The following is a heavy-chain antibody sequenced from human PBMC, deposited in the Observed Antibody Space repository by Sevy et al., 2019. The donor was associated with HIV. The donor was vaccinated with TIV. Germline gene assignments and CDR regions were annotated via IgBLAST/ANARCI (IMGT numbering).Heavy chain of an antibody. Sequence: ASVKVSCKVSGYTLTELSMHWVRQAPGKGLEWMGGFDPEDGETIYAQKFQGRDTMTEDTSTDKAYMELSSLRSENTAVYYCATGTVVTPPDYYYGMDVWGQGTTVTVSS. D-gene: IGHD2-21*02. V-gene: IGHV1-24*01. CDR1: GYTLTELS. J-gene: IGHJ6*02. CDR3: ATGTVVTPPDYYYGMDV. CDR2: FDPEDGET.